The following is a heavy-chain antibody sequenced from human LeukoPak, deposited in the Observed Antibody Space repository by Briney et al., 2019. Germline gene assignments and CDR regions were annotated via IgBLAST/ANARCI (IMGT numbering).Heavy chain of an antibody. CDR2: FYSSGST. J-gene: IGHJ6*02. Sequence: GGSLRLSCAASGFSVSSNYMSWVRQAPGKGLEWVSVFYSSGSTYYADSVKGRFTISRDTSKNTLYLQMHSLRAEDTAVYYCAGRDNGYYYGMDVWGQGTTVTVSS. CDR3: AGRDNGYYYGMDV. CDR1: GFSVSSNY. V-gene: IGHV3-66*01. D-gene: IGHD2-8*01.